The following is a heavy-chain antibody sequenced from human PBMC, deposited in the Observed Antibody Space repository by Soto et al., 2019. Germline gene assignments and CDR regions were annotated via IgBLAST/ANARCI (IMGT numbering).Heavy chain of an antibody. J-gene: IGHJ3*02. V-gene: IGHV3-48*01. CDR1: GFTFSSYS. CDR2: ISSSSSTI. CDR3: ARDLGVATPSYI. Sequence: GGSLRLSCAASGFTFSSYSMNWVRQAPGKGLEWVSYISSSSSTIYYADSVKGRFTISRDNAKNSLYLQMNSLRAEDTAVYYCARDLGVATPSYIWGKGTMVTVSS. D-gene: IGHD5-12*01.